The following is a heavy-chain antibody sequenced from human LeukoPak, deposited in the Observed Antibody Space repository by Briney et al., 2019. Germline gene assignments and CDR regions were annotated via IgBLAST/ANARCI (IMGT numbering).Heavy chain of an antibody. V-gene: IGHV4-39*01. J-gene: IGHJ4*02. CDR1: GGSISSSSYY. D-gene: IGHD5-12*01. CDR2: IYYSGST. Sequence: PSETLSLTCTVSGGSISSSSYYWGWIRQPPGKGLEWIGSIYYSGSTYYNPSLKSRVTMSVDTSKNQFSLKLSSVTAADTAVYYCIVATRRFDYWGQGTLVTVSS. CDR3: IVATRRFDY.